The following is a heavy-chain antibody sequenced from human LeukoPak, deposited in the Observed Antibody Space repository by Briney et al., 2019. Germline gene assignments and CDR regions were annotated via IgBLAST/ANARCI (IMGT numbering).Heavy chain of an antibody. CDR3: ARHPTKWELRLSLDY. CDR2: VNHSGST. CDR1: GGSFSAYY. D-gene: IGHD1-26*01. V-gene: IGHV4-34*01. J-gene: IGHJ4*02. Sequence: SETLSLTCAVYGGSFSAYYWSWIRQPPGKGLEWIGEVNHSGSTNFNPSLKSRVTISVDTSKNQFSLKMNSMTAADTAVYYCARHPTKWELRLSLDYWGQGILVTVSS.